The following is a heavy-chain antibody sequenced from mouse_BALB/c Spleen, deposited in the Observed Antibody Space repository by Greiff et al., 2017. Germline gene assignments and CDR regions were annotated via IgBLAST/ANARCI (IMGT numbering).Heavy chain of an antibody. D-gene: IGHD2-3*01. J-gene: IGHJ3*01. CDR2: IDPENGNT. Sequence: EVQLQQSGAELVRPGALVKLSCKASGFNIKDYYMHWVKQRPEQGLEWIGWIDPENGNTIYDPKFQGKASITADTSSNTAYLQLSSLTSEDTDVYYCASHDGYYPFAYWGQGTLVTVSA. CDR1: GFNIKDYY. CDR3: ASHDGYYPFAY. V-gene: IGHV14-1*02.